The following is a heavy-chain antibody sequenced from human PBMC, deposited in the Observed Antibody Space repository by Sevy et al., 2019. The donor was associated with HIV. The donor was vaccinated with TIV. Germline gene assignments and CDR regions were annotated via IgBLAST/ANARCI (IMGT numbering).Heavy chain of an antibody. CDR2: IFRSGDVT. Sequence: GGSLRLSCAASGFTFTNYAMNWVRQAPGKGLEWVSTIFRSGDVTYYADSVRGRFTISRDNSKNTLYLEMHSLRVEETALYYCAGAGYDSSGSFDAFDLWGHGTMVTVSS. V-gene: IGHV3-23*01. CDR1: GFTFTNYA. J-gene: IGHJ3*01. D-gene: IGHD3-22*01. CDR3: AGAGYDSSGSFDAFDL.